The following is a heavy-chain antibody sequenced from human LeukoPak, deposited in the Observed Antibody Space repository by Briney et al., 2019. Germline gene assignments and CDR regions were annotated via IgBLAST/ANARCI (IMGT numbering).Heavy chain of an antibody. CDR3: ARDRLPYCSGGSCSLGY. CDR1: GYTFSSYG. CDR2: ISVYNVNT. V-gene: IGHV1-18*01. D-gene: IGHD2-15*01. J-gene: IGHJ4*02. Sequence: VKVSCKASGYTFSSYGISWVRQAPGQGLEWMGWISVYNVNTNYAQKLQGRVTMTTDTSTSTAYMELRSLRSDDTAVYYCARDRLPYCSGGSCSLGYWGQGTLVTVSS.